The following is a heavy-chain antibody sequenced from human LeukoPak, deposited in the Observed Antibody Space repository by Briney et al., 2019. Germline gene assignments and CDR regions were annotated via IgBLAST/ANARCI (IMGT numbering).Heavy chain of an antibody. CDR3: ARHPFSPPGCYFYYYYMDV. CDR2: ISATGISI. CDR1: GFTFNDYF. V-gene: IGHV3-11*01. J-gene: IGHJ6*03. D-gene: IGHD2/OR15-2a*01. Sequence: GGSLRLSCAASGFTFNDYFMSWVRQAPGKGLEWVSYISATGISIKYADSVKGRFTISRDNAKNSLYLQMNSLRAEDTAVYFCARHPFSPPGCYFYYYYMDVWGKGTTVTVSS.